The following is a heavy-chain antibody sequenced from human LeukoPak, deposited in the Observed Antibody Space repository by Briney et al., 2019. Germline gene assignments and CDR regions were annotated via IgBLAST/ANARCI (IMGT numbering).Heavy chain of an antibody. CDR2: ISSSSSYI. Sequence: PGGSLRLSCAASGFTFSNYNMNWVRQAPGKGLEWVSSISSSSSYIYYADSVKGRFTISRDNAKNSLYLQMGSLRAEDTAAYYCARDSRGYHQLSDYWGQGTLVTVSS. J-gene: IGHJ4*02. CDR1: GFTFSNYN. D-gene: IGHD5-12*01. V-gene: IGHV3-21*01. CDR3: ARDSRGYHQLSDY.